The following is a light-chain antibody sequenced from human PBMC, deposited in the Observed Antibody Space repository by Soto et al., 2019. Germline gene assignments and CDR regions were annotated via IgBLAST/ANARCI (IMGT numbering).Light chain of an antibody. Sequence: ETVMTQSPATLSVSPGERATLSCWASQSVSSKLAWYQQKPGQAPRLLIYGASTRATGIPARFSGRGSGTEFTLSISSLQSEDSAVYYCQQYNNWPPITFGQGTRLEIK. CDR2: GAS. CDR3: QQYNNWPPIT. J-gene: IGKJ5*01. CDR1: QSVSSK. V-gene: IGKV3D-15*01.